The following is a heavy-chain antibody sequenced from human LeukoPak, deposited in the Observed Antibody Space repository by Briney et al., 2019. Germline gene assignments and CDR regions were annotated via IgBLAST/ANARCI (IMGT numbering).Heavy chain of an antibody. J-gene: IGHJ3*02. Sequence: GGSLRLSYASSGLSISNYWMHWVRQGPRKGLMWVSRINSEGSATFYADSVKGRFTISRDNSKNTLFLPVDSHRADDTAVYECVRDRYESGRTAAFNIWGQGTMV. D-gene: IGHD1-1*01. V-gene: IGHV3-74*01. CDR1: GLSISNYW. CDR3: VRDRYESGRTAAFNI. CDR2: INSEGSAT.